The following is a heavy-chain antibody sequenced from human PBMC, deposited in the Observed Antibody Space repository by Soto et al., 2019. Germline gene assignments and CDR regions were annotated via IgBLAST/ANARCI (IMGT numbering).Heavy chain of an antibody. V-gene: IGHV1-24*01. Sequence: GASVKVSCKVSGYTLTELSIHWVRQAPGKGLEWMGGFDPEDGETIYAQKFQGRVTMTEDTSTDTAYMELSSLRSEDTAGYYCATALDYYDSSGLFDYWGQGTLVTVSS. CDR1: GYTLTELS. J-gene: IGHJ4*02. CDR2: FDPEDGET. D-gene: IGHD3-22*01. CDR3: ATALDYYDSSGLFDY.